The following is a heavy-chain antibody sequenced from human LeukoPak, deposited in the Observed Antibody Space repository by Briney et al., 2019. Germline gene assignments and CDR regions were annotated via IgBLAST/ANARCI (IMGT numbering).Heavy chain of an antibody. CDR1: GGSFSGYY. CDR3: ARSPLLLNWFDP. Sequence: SETLSLTCAVYGGSFSGYYWSWIRQPPGKGLEWIGEINHSGSTNYNPSLKSRVTISVDTSKNQFSLKLSSVTAADTAVYYCARSPLLLNWFDPWGQGTLVTVSS. CDR2: INHSGST. J-gene: IGHJ5*02. V-gene: IGHV4-34*01. D-gene: IGHD3-10*01.